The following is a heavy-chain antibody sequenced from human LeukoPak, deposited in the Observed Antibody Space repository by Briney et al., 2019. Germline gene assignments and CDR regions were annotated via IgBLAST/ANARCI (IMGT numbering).Heavy chain of an antibody. J-gene: IGHJ4*02. V-gene: IGHV3-23*01. D-gene: IGHD5-18*01. Sequence: ASVKVSCKASGYTFSNYGMNWVRQAPGKGLEWVSGIVGSGVTTYYADSVKGRFTISRDNSKNTLYLHMNGLRVEDTAIYYCARDERWIQFNYWGQGTLVTVSS. CDR3: ARDERWIQFNY. CDR2: IVGSGVTT. CDR1: GYTFSNYG.